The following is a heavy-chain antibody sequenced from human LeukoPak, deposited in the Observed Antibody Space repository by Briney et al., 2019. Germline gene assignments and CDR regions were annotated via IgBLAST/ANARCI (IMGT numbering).Heavy chain of an antibody. CDR1: GFTFSSYS. D-gene: IGHD3-3*01. J-gene: IGHJ4*02. CDR2: ISSSSSTI. V-gene: IGHV3-48*01. CDR3: ARVLYDFYSGGFYYFDY. Sequence: GGSLRLSCAASGFTFSSYSMNWVRQAPGKGVEWVSYISSSSSTIYYADSVKGRFTISRDNAKNSLYLQMNSLRAEDTAVYYCARVLYDFYSGGFYYFDYWGQGTLVTVSS.